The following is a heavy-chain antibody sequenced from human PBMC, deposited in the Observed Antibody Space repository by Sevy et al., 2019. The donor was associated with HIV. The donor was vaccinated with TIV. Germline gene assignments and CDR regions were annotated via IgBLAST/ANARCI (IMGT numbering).Heavy chain of an antibody. V-gene: IGHV1-24*01. J-gene: IGHJ3*02. D-gene: IGHD6-19*01. Sequence: ASVKVSCKVSGYTLTELSMHWVRQAPGKWLEWMGGFDPEDGETIYAQKFQGRVTMTEDTSTDTAYMELSSLRSEDTAVYYCATIRSSAVADFRDAFDIWGQGTMVTVSS. CDR2: FDPEDGET. CDR1: GYTLTELS. CDR3: ATIRSSAVADFRDAFDI.